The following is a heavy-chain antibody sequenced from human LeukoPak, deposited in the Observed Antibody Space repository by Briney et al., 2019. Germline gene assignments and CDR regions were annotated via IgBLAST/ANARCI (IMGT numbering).Heavy chain of an antibody. CDR2: IYYSGST. J-gene: IGHJ4*02. D-gene: IGHD3-9*01. Sequence: SETLSLTCTVSGVSISSYYWSWIRQPPGKGLEWIGYIYYSGSTNYNPSLKSRVTISVDSSKNQFSLNLSSVTAADTAVYYCARFHISTGSFDLWGQGTLVTVSS. V-gene: IGHV4-59*01. CDR1: GVSISSYY. CDR3: ARFHISTGSFDL.